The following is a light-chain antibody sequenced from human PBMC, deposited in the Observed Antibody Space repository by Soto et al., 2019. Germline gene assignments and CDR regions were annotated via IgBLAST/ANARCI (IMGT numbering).Light chain of an antibody. CDR2: DAS. J-gene: IGKJ5*01. CDR1: QSFSSY. Sequence: EIVLTQSPATLSLSPGERATLSCRASQSFSSYLAWYQQKPGQAPRLLIYDASQRATGIPARFSGRGSGTDFTLTISSLEPEDFAVYYCQQRSNWPPVITFGQGTRLEIK. CDR3: QQRSNWPPVIT. V-gene: IGKV3-11*01.